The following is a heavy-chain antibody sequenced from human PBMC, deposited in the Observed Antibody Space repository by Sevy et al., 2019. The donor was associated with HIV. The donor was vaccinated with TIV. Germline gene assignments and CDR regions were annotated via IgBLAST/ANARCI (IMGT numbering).Heavy chain of an antibody. V-gene: IGHV4-39*01. CDR2: IYHSGNT. CDR1: GGSITSNNYY. J-gene: IGHJ4*02. D-gene: IGHD4-17*01. Sequence: SETLSLTCSVSGGSITSNNYYWGWIRQPPGKGLEWIGSIYHSGNTYYNPSLKSRVTVSVDTSRSHFSLKVTSVAASDTAVYFCASQPWYRSTDYGFSLSRTFDSWGPGTLVTVSS. CDR3: ASQPWYRSTDYGFSLSRTFDS.